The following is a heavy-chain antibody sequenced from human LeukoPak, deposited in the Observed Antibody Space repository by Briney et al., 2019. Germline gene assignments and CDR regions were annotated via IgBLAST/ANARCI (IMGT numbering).Heavy chain of an antibody. CDR3: ARAIFSRGWYLVDY. V-gene: IGHV3-21*01. J-gene: IGHJ4*02. CDR2: ISTRIDYM. Sequence: GGSLRLSCAASGFPFSSYSMNWVRRAPGRGLEWVSSISTRIDYMYYAASVKGRFTISRDNAKNSLYLQMNSLRAEDTAVYYCARAIFSRGWYLVDYWGQGTLVTVSS. D-gene: IGHD6-19*01. CDR1: GFPFSSYS.